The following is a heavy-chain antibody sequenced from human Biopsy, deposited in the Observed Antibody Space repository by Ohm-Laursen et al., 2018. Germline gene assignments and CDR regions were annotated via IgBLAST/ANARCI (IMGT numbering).Heavy chain of an antibody. CDR1: GGTFSKYG. D-gene: IGHD3-9*01. J-gene: IGHJ1*01. CDR2: NIPILGTG. Sequence: SSVKVSCRAPGGTFSKYGVNWVRQAPGQGLEWLGGNIPILGTGNYAPMFHGRVTVVADTSTSTATMELRSLRPDDTAVYYCATKLTGYFHHWGQGTLVIVSS. CDR3: ATKLTGYFHH. V-gene: IGHV1-69*06.